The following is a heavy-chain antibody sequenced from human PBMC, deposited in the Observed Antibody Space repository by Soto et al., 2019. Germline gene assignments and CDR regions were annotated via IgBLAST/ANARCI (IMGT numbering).Heavy chain of an antibody. Sequence: EVQLMESGGGLVQPGGSLRLSSAASGFTFSTYWMNWVRQTPGKGLMWVSRISPEGSNRGYADSVEGRFTVSRDNAKNTLYLQMHSLRAEDTAMYYCASWGHIVAVSPNDFDHWGEGTLVTVSS. J-gene: IGHJ4*02. D-gene: IGHD2-21*01. CDR1: GFTFSTYW. CDR2: ISPEGSNR. V-gene: IGHV3-74*01. CDR3: ASWGHIVAVSPNDFDH.